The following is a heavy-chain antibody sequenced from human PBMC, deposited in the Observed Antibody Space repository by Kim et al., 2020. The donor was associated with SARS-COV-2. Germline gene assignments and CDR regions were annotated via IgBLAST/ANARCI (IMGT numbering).Heavy chain of an antibody. V-gene: IGHV3-30*18. CDR3: AKEGEYCSSTSCFQGYF. Sequence: GGSLRLSCAASGFTFSSYGMHWVRQAPGKGLEWVAVISYDGSNKYYADSVKGRFTISRDNSKNTLYLQMNSLRAEDTAVYYCAKEGEYCSSTSCFQGYF. CDR2: ISYDGSNK. CDR1: GFTFSSYG. J-gene: IGHJ2*01. D-gene: IGHD2-2*01.